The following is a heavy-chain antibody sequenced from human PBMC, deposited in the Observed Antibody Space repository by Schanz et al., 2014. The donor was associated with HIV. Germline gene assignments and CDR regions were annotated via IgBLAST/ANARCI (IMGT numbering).Heavy chain of an antibody. CDR3: ARAKWPPRSRHFDF. D-gene: IGHD6-13*01. Sequence: QVQLQESGPGLVKPSQTLSLTCTVSGDSISSGGYYWTWIRQPPTKGLEWIGEINHSGSTNYTPAAKGRGPITVATSKTQFSLNLDFATAADTAVYYCARAKWPPRSRHFDFWGQGNLVTVSS. V-gene: IGHV4-31*03. CDR1: GDSISSGGYY. CDR2: INHSGST. J-gene: IGHJ4*02.